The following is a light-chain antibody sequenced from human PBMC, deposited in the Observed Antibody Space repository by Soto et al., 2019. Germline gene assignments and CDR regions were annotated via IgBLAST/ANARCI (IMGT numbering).Light chain of an antibody. CDR2: EGS. V-gene: IGLV2-23*01. CDR1: SSDVGSNNL. Sequence: QAVLAQPASVSGSPGQSITISCTGTSSDVGSNNLVSWYQQHPGKAPKLMIYEGSKRPSGVSNRFSGSKSGNTASLTISGLQAEEEADYYCCSYAGSSILFGGGTKVTVL. CDR3: CSYAGSSIL. J-gene: IGLJ2*01.